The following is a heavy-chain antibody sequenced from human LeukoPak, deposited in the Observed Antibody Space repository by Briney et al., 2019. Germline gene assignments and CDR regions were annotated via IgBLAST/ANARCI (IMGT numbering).Heavy chain of an antibody. Sequence: GGSLRLSCAASGFTVSSNYMSWVRQAPGKGLEWVSVIYSGGSTYYADSVKGRFTISRDNSKNTLYLQMNSLRAEDTAVYYCARDHSSGWYSYFDYWGQGTLVTVSS. D-gene: IGHD6-19*01. CDR1: GFTVSSNY. J-gene: IGHJ4*02. V-gene: IGHV3-66*01. CDR2: IYSGGST. CDR3: ARDHSSGWYSYFDY.